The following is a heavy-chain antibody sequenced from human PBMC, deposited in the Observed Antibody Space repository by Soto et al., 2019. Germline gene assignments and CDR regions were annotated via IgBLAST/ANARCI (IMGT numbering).Heavy chain of an antibody. J-gene: IGHJ6*03. D-gene: IGHD5-18*01. CDR3: ARDAGGYSYGSTLDYYYYMDV. Sequence: EVQLVESGGGLVQPGGSLRLSCAASGFTFSSYWMSWVRQAPGKGLEWVANIKQDGSEKYYVDSVKGRFTISRDNAKNSLYLQMNSLRAEDTAVYYCARDAGGYSYGSTLDYYYYMDVWGKGTTVTVSS. CDR1: GFTFSSYW. V-gene: IGHV3-7*01. CDR2: IKQDGSEK.